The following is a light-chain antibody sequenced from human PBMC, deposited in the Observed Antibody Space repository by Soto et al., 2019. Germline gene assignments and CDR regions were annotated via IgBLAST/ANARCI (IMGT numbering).Light chain of an antibody. J-gene: IGKJ2*01. CDR2: VAS. Sequence: DIQMTQSPSSLSASVGDRVTIACRASQSISTSLNWYQQKPGKAPKLLIDVASSLQSGVPSRFSGSGSGTDFTLTISSLQPEDFATYFCQQSYSTPFNFGQGTKLEIK. CDR1: QSISTS. V-gene: IGKV1-39*01. CDR3: QQSYSTPFN.